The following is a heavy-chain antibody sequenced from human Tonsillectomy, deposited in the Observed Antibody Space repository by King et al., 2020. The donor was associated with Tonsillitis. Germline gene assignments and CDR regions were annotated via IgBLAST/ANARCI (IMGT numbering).Heavy chain of an antibody. CDR1: GGSISTSSYY. CDR2: MFYSGSA. D-gene: IGHD3-22*01. CDR3: ARHYYDSSRDDY. Sequence: HLQLQESGPGLVKPSETLSLTCTVSGGSISTSSYYWGWIRQPPGKGLEWIGSMFYSGSAYYNPSLKSRVTISVDKSKNQFTLKLSSVTAADTAVYYCARHYYDSSRDDYWGQGTLVTVSS. J-gene: IGHJ4*02. V-gene: IGHV4-39*01.